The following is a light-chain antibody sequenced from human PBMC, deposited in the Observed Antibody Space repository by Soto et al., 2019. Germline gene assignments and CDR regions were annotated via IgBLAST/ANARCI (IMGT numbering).Light chain of an antibody. Sequence: QSALTQPPSASGSPGQSVTISCTGTSSDVGGYKYVSWYQQHPGKVPKLMIYEVSKRHSGVPDRFSGSKSGNTASLTVSGLQAEDEADYYCSSYAGSNNVVFGGGTKLTVL. CDR3: SSYAGSNNVV. V-gene: IGLV2-8*01. CDR1: SSDVGGYKY. CDR2: EVS. J-gene: IGLJ2*01.